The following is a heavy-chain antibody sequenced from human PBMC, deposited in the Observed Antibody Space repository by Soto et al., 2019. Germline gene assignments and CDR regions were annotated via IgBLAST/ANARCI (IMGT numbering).Heavy chain of an antibody. CDR3: ARGEREDLGWLSPNFDY. J-gene: IGHJ4*02. D-gene: IGHD6-19*01. CDR2: ISYDGSNK. V-gene: IGHV3-30-3*01. Sequence: GGSLRLSCAASGFTFSSYAMHWVRQAPGKGLEWVAVISYDGSNKYYADSVKGRFTISRDNSKNTLYLQMNSLRAEDTAVYYCARGEREDLGWLSPNFDYWGQGTLVTVSS. CDR1: GFTFSSYA.